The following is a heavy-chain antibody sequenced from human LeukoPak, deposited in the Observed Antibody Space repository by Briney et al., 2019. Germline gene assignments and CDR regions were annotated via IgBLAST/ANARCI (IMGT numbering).Heavy chain of an antibody. Sequence: GGSLRLSCAASGFTFSSYGMHWVRQAPGKGLEWVAFIRYDGSNKYYADSVKGRFTISRDNSKNTLYLQMNSLRAEDTAVYYCAKGAPPSNYYYYYYMDVWGKGTTVTISS. D-gene: IGHD1-14*01. CDR2: IRYDGSNK. V-gene: IGHV3-30*02. J-gene: IGHJ6*03. CDR1: GFTFSSYG. CDR3: AKGAPPSNYYYYYYMDV.